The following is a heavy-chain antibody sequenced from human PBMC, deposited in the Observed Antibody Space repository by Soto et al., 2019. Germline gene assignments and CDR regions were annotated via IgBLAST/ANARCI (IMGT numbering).Heavy chain of an antibody. V-gene: IGHV1-46*01. Sequence: ASVKVSCKASGGTFSSYTISWVRQAPGQGLEWMGIVNPSGGTTSYAQKFQGRVTMTSDTSTSTVYMDLSSLRSEDTAVYYCARTHYHDSSGYYQPRKFDAFDVWG. CDR1: GGTFSSYT. CDR2: VNPSGGTT. D-gene: IGHD3-22*01. CDR3: ARTHYHDSSGYYQPRKFDAFDV. J-gene: IGHJ3*01.